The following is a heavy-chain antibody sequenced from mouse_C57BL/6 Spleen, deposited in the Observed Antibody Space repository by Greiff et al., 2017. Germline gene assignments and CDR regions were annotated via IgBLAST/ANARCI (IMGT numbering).Heavy chain of an antibody. CDR3: ARGDGSSLYYAMDY. Sequence: EVQLQESEGGLVQPGSSMKLSCTASGFTFSDYYMAWVRQVPEKGLEWVANINYDGSSTYYLDSLKSRFIISRDNAKNILYLQMSSLKSEDTATYYCARGDGSSLYYAMDYWGQGTSVTVSS. CDR2: INYDGSST. CDR1: GFTFSDYY. V-gene: IGHV5-16*01. D-gene: IGHD1-1*01. J-gene: IGHJ4*01.